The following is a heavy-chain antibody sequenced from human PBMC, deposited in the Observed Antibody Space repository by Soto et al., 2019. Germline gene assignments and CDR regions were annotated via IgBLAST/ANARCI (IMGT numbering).Heavy chain of an antibody. V-gene: IGHV4-59*10. D-gene: IGHD1-1*01. CDR2: VQMGGTT. CDR1: CASVRSYH. J-gene: IGHJ5*02. Sequence: SETLSLSCAVSCASVRSYHWSWIRQAAGKGLEWVGRVQMGGTTNYNPSLKTRVTMSLDTPKKEVFLRMTSLPAAGTAVYFCARDRSTMRWCDPWGQGILGTAPQ. CDR3: ARDRSTMRWCDP.